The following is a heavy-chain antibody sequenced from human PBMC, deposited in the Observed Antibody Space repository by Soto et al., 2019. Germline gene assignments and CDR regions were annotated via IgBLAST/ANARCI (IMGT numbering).Heavy chain of an antibody. CDR3: ARSTVTTRVFDY. Sequence: SLSLTCTVSGGSISSGGYYWSWIRQHPGKGLEWIGYIYYSGSTYYNPSLKSRVTISVDTSKNQFSLKLSSVTAADTAVYYCARSTVTTRVFDYWGQGTLVTVSS. CDR2: IYYSGST. CDR1: GGSISSGGYY. J-gene: IGHJ4*02. V-gene: IGHV4-31*03. D-gene: IGHD4-17*01.